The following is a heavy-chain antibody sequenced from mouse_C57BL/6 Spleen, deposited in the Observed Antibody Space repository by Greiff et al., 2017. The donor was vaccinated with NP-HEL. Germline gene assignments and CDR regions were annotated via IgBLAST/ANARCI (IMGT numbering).Heavy chain of an antibody. Sequence: EVNVVESGGGLVKPGGSLKLSCAASGFTFSSYAMSWVRQTPEKRLEWVATISDGGSYTYYPDNVKGRFTISRDNAKNNLYLQMSHLKSEDTAMYYCAREGDYDYDHAMDYWGQGTSVTVSS. CDR3: AREGDYDYDHAMDY. CDR1: GFTFSSYA. V-gene: IGHV5-4*01. J-gene: IGHJ4*01. D-gene: IGHD2-4*01. CDR2: ISDGGSYT.